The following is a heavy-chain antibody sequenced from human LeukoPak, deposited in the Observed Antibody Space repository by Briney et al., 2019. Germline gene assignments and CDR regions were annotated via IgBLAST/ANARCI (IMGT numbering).Heavy chain of an antibody. V-gene: IGHV1-46*01. CDR1: GYTFTHYY. CDR3: ARSPYTYGSLFYLDY. Sequence: ASVKVSCKASGYTFTHYYIHWVRQAPGQGLEWMGIINPSGGSTTYTQKFQGRVTLTRDTSTSTVYMELSSLRSEDTAVYYCARSPYTYGSLFYLDYWGQGTLVTVPS. D-gene: IGHD5-18*01. J-gene: IGHJ4*02. CDR2: INPSGGST.